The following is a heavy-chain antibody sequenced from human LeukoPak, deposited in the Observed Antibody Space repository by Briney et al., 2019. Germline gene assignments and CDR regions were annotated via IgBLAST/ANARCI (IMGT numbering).Heavy chain of an antibody. Sequence: GASVKVSCEVSGSTLSKLSEHWVRQAPGKGLEWMGGFDPEDNSIIYAQKFQGRVAMSEDTSRDTTFMELNSLTSDDTAIYYCTFHRLSFLNYFESWGQGTLVTVSS. J-gene: IGHJ4*02. V-gene: IGHV1-24*01. CDR1: GSTLSKLS. CDR3: TFHRLSFLNYFES. CDR2: FDPEDNSI. D-gene: IGHD2/OR15-2a*01.